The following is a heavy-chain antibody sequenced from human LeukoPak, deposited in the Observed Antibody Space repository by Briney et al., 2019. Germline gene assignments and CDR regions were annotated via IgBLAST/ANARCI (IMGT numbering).Heavy chain of an antibody. V-gene: IGHV1-18*01. J-gene: IGHJ4*02. CDR1: GYTFTSYP. Sequence: EASVKVSCKASGYTFTSYPISWVRQAPGQGLEWMGWITTYNGNTHYAQKLQGRVTMTTETSTSTAYMDLRGLRSDDTAVYYCARGGITGTTYWGQGTLVTVSS. CDR3: ARGGITGTTY. CDR2: ITTYNGNT. D-gene: IGHD1-7*01.